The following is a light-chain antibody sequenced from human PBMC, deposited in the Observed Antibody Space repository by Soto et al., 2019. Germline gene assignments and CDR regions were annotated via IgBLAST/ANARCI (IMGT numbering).Light chain of an antibody. J-gene: IGKJ4*01. V-gene: IGKV3-15*01. CDR1: QSVNTN. CDR2: GAS. Sequence: ETVMTQSPATLSVSLGERATLSCRASQSVNTNLAWYQQKPGQAPRLLIYGASIRAAGVPARFSGSGSGTDFTLTISSLQPEDFAVYFCQQYKNWPPVTFGGGTKVEIK. CDR3: QQYKNWPPVT.